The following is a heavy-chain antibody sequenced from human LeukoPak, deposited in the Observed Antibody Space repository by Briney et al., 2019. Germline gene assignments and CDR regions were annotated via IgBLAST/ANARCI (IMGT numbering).Heavy chain of an antibody. D-gene: IGHD3-3*02. Sequence: GSLILSLAASGFTFSSYGMHLVRHAPGTGLEWVAVIRYDGSNKYYADSVKGRFTISRDRSKNKLYLHMNRLGDEGRPGYFCENEWGIEFFDYWGQGTLVTVSS. CDR1: GFTFSSYG. CDR2: IRYDGSNK. V-gene: IGHV3-30*02. CDR3: ENEWGIEFFDY. J-gene: IGHJ4*02.